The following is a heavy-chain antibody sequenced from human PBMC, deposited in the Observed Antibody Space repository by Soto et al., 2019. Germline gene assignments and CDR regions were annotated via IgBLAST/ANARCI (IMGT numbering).Heavy chain of an antibody. V-gene: IGHV2-5*01. CDR1: AFSLSTNGVG. CDR3: VHTVMVHPITGGHYFDY. CDR2: IYWNEDK. Sequence: SGPTLVNPTQTLTLTCTFSAFSLSTNGVGVGWIRQPPGKPLEWLAVIYWNEDKRYSRSLKSRLSITKDTSKNQVVLTMTTMDPVDTATYYCVHTVMVHPITGGHYFDYWGRGILVTVXS. D-gene: IGHD2-8*01. J-gene: IGHJ4*02.